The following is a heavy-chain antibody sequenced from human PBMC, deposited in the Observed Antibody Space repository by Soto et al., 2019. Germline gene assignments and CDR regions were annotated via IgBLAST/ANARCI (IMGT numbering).Heavy chain of an antibody. J-gene: IGHJ6*02. D-gene: IGHD4-17*01. V-gene: IGHV4-30-4*01. CDR3: ARDRGYGDYGYYGMDV. CDR2: IYYSGST. Sequence: PSETLSLTCTVSGGSISSGDYYWSWIRQPPGKGLEWIGYIYYSGSTYYNPSLKSRVTISVDTSKNQFSLKLSSVTAADTAVYYCARDRGYGDYGYYGMDVWGQGTTVTVSS. CDR1: GGSISSGDYY.